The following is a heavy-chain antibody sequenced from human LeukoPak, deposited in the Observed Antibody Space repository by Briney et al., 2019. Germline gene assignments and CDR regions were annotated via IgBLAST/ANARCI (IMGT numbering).Heavy chain of an antibody. Sequence: GASVKVSCKASGYTFTGYYMHWVRQAPGQGLEWMGWINPNSGGTNYAQKFQGRVTMTRDTSISTAYMELSRLRSDDTAVYYCARADTVTDDAFDIWGQGTMVTVSS. J-gene: IGHJ3*02. CDR1: GYTFTGYY. V-gene: IGHV1-2*02. D-gene: IGHD4-4*01. CDR2: INPNSGGT. CDR3: ARADTVTDDAFDI.